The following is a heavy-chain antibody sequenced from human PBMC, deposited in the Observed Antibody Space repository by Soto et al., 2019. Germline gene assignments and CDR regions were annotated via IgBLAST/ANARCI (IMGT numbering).Heavy chain of an antibody. Sequence: QVQLQESGPGLVKPSETLSLTCTVSGGSISGYYWSWIRQPPGKGLQWIEYIYSSGSTNYNPSLKSRVTISVDTSKNKFSLNLSSVTAADTAVYYCARQRRDFDYWGQGSLVTVSS. CDR1: GGSISGYY. V-gene: IGHV4-59*08. CDR3: ARQRRDFDY. J-gene: IGHJ4*02. CDR2: IYSSGST.